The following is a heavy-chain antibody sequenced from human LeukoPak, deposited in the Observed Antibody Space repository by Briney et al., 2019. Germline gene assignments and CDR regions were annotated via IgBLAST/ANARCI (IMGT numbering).Heavy chain of an antibody. Sequence: KPGESLKISCKGLGYNFDSHWIGWVRQMPGKGLEWMGIIYPGDSDTRHSPSFRGQVTISADKSISTAYLQWSSLKASDAGMYYCARARITLFPFDIWAEGTMVTVAS. D-gene: IGHD2/OR15-2a*01. V-gene: IGHV5-51*01. CDR3: ARARITLFPFDI. J-gene: IGHJ3*02. CDR1: GYNFDSHW. CDR2: IYPGDSDT.